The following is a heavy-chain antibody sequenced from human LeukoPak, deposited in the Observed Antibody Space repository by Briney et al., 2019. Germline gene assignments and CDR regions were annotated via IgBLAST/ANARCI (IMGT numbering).Heavy chain of an antibody. V-gene: IGHV1-2*02. D-gene: IGHD7-27*01. CDR2: INPNSGGT. CDR1: GYTFTGYY. Sequence: ASVKVSCKASGYTFTGYYKHWVRQAPGQGLEWMGWINPNSGGTNYAQKFQGRVTMTRDTSISTAYMELSRLRSDDTAVYYCASSGQLGMPGYYYYGMDVWGQGTTVTVSS. J-gene: IGHJ6*02. CDR3: ASSGQLGMPGYYYYGMDV.